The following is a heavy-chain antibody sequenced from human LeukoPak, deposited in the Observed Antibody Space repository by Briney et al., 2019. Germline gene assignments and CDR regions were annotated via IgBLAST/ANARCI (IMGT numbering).Heavy chain of an antibody. CDR1: GDSISSYY. V-gene: IGHV4-59*01. CDR2: LYYSGSN. Sequence: PSETLSLTCTVSGDSISSYYWSWIRQPPGKGLEWIGYLYYSGSNNYNPSLKSRVTISVDMSKNQFSLKLSSVTAADTGVYYCARFRGSAKGDYWGQGTLVTVSS. J-gene: IGHJ4*02. CDR3: ARFRGSAKGDY. D-gene: IGHD3-10*01.